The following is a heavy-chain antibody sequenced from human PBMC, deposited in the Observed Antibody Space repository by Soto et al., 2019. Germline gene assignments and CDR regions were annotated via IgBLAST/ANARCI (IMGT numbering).Heavy chain of an antibody. J-gene: IGHJ5*02. Sequence: ASVKVSCKASGFTFSSNDINWVRQAPGQGLQWMGWMNANVDATDSPQRFKGRVTMTWNASISTAYMELSDLKSDDTAVYFCAREVVDGASLWLDPWGQGTLVTVSS. CDR2: MNANVDAT. CDR3: AREVVDGASLWLDP. CDR1: GFTFSSND. V-gene: IGHV1-8*01. D-gene: IGHD3-10*01.